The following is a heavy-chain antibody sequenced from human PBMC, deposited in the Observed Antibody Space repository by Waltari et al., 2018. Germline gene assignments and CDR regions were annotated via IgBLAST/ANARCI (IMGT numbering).Heavy chain of an antibody. J-gene: IGHJ4*02. CDR1: GGSISSSSSY. CDR3: ARVIGVEYIDY. CDR2: IYYSGST. Sequence: QLQLQESGPGLVKPSETLSLTCTVSGGSISSSSSYCGWIRQPPGKGLEWIGSIYYSGSTYYNPSLKSRVTISVDTSKNQFSLKLSSVTAADTAVYYCARVIGVEYIDYWGQGTLVTVSS. V-gene: IGHV4-39*07. D-gene: IGHD2-8*01.